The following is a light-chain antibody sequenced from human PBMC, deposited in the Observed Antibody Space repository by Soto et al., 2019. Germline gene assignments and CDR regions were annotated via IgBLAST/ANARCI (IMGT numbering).Light chain of an antibody. CDR1: SSDVGGYNF. V-gene: IGLV2-8*01. Sequence: QSVLTQPPSASGSPGQSVTISCTGTSSDVGGYNFVSWYQQHPGKAPKLMIYEVTKRPSGVPDRFSGSKSGNTASLTVSGLQAEDEADYYCSSYAGNNWVFGGGTQLTVL. J-gene: IGLJ3*02. CDR2: EVT. CDR3: SSYAGNNWV.